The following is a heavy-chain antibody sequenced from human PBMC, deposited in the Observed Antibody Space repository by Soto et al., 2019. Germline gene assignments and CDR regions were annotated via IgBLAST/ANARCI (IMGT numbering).Heavy chain of an antibody. V-gene: IGHV4-59*12. J-gene: IGHJ5*02. D-gene: IGHD2-15*01. Sequence: SETLSLTCTVSGGSISSYYWSWIRQPPGKGLEWIGYIYYSGSTNYNPSLKSRVTISVDTSKNQFSLKLSSVTAEDTAVYYCARTMLLGWFDPWGQGTLVTVSS. CDR1: GGSISSYY. CDR2: IYYSGST. CDR3: ARTMLLGWFDP.